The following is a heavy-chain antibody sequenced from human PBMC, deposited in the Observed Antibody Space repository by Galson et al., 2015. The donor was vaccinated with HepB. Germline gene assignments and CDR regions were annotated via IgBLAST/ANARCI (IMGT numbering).Heavy chain of an antibody. J-gene: IGHJ4*02. V-gene: IGHV3-23*01. CDR2: ISRSDDST. CDR3: ANWAAISDWNGPFDY. Sequence: SLRLSCAASGFTFSNYGMNWVRQAPGKGLEWVSGISRSDDSTYYADSMKGRSTISRDNSKNTLYLQLNSLRAEDTAVYYCANWAAISDWNGPFDYWGQGTLVTVSS. D-gene: IGHD1-1*01. CDR1: GFTFSNYG.